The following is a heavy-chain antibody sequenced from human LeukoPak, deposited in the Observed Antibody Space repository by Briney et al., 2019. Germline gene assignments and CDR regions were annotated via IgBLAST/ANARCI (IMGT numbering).Heavy chain of an antibody. J-gene: IGHJ4*02. V-gene: IGHV4-39*01. CDR3: ARLYGDQPFDR. CDR2: ISYSGNT. CDR1: GDSISRSSNY. D-gene: IGHD4-17*01. Sequence: SETLSLTCTVSGDSISRSSNYWAWIRQPPGKGLEWIGSISYSGNTYYNPSLRSRVTISVDTSKNHFSLRLTSVTAADTAVYYCARLYGDQPFDRWGQGTLVTVSS.